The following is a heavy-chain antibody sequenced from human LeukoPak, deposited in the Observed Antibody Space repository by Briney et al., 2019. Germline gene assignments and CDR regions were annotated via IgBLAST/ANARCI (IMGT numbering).Heavy chain of an antibody. CDR1: GFNFSSYS. CDR3: ASGLNAPEYSSSSDYMDV. D-gene: IGHD6-6*01. V-gene: IGHV3-21*01. J-gene: IGHJ6*03. Sequence: GGSLRLSCAASGFNFSSYSMNWVRQAPGKGLEWVASISSSSSYIYYADSVKGRFTISRDNAKNSLYLQMNSLRAEDTAVYYCASGLNAPEYSSSSDYMDVWGKGTTVTVSS. CDR2: ISSSSSYI.